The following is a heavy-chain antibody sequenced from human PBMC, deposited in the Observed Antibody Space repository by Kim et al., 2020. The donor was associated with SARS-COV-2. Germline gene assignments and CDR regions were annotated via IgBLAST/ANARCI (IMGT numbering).Heavy chain of an antibody. J-gene: IGHJ4*02. CDR2: IFYSGST. Sequence: SETLSLTCTVSGDSISGSSHYWGWIRQPPGKGLEWIGSIFYSGSTYYNPSLKSRVTISVDTSKNHFSLKLSSVTAADTAVYYCGRRGTGLHWCQGTLVTV. D-gene: IGHD3-10*01. CDR1: GDSISGSSHY. CDR3: GRRGTGLH. V-gene: IGHV4-39*02.